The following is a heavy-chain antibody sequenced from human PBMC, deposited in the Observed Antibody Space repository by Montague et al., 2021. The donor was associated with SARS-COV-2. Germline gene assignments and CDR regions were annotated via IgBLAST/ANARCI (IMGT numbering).Heavy chain of an antibody. D-gene: IGHD6-19*01. CDR2: IYYSGST. V-gene: IGHV4-59*01. J-gene: IGHJ3*02. Sequence: ETLTLTCTVSGGSISSYYWSWIRQPPGKGLEWIGYIYYSGSTNYNPSLKSRVTISVDTSMNQFSLKLSSVTAADTAVYYCARGSGWMGNAFDIWGQGTMVTVSS. CDR3: ARGSGWMGNAFDI. CDR1: GGSISSYY.